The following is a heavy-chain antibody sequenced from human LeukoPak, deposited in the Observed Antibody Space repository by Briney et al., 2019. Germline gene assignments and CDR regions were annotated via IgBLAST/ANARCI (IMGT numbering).Heavy chain of an antibody. J-gene: IGHJ6*02. CDR2: ISAYNGNT. CDR3: ARDVRLDCTNGVCYRYYYYGMDV. D-gene: IGHD2-8*01. Sequence: GASVKVSCKASGYTFTSYGISWVRLAPGQGLEWMGWISAYNGNTNYAQKLQGRVTMTTDTSTSTAYMELRSLRSDDTAVYYCARDVRLDCTNGVCYRYYYYGMDVWGQGTTVTVSS. V-gene: IGHV1-18*01. CDR1: GYTFTSYG.